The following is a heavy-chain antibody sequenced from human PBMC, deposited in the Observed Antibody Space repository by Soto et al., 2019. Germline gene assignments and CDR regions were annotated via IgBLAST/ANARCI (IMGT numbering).Heavy chain of an antibody. Sequence: SETLSLTCTVSGGSISSGGYYWSWIPQHPRKGLEWIGYIYYSGSTYYNPSIKSRVTISVDTYKNQFYLKLSSVTAADTAVYYCARDRYEQLADYYYGMDVWGQGTTVTVSS. J-gene: IGHJ6*02. V-gene: IGHV4-31*03. CDR2: IYYSGST. D-gene: IGHD6-6*01. CDR1: GGSISSGGYY. CDR3: ARDRYEQLADYYYGMDV.